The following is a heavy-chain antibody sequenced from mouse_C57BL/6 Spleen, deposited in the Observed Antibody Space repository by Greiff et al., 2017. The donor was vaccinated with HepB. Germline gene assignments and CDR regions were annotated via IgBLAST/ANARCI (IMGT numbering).Heavy chain of an antibody. J-gene: IGHJ4*01. D-gene: IGHD1-1*01. Sequence: VQLKESEGGLVQPGSSMKLSCTASGFTFSDYYMAWVRQVPEKGLEWVANINYDGSSTYYLDSLKSRFIISRDNAKNILYLQMSSLKSEDTATYYCARCYYGSSAMDYWGQGTSVTVSS. CDR1: GFTFSDYY. CDR2: INYDGSST. V-gene: IGHV5-16*01. CDR3: ARCYYGSSAMDY.